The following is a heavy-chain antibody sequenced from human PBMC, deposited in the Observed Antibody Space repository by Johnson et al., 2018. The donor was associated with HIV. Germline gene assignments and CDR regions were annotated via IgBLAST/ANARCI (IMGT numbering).Heavy chain of an antibody. V-gene: IGHV3-30-3*01. Sequence: QVQLVDSGGGVVQPGRSLRLSCAASGFTFSSYAMHWVRQAPGKGLEWVAVISYDGSNKYYADSVKGRFTISRDNSKNTLYLQMNSLRAEDTAVYYCARDNGAVAGPEGAFDIWGQGTMVTVSS. CDR2: ISYDGSNK. CDR1: GFTFSSYA. D-gene: IGHD6-19*01. CDR3: ARDNGAVAGPEGAFDI. J-gene: IGHJ3*02.